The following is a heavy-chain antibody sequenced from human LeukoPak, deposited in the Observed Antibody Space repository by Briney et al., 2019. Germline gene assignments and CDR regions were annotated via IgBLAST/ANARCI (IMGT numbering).Heavy chain of an antibody. D-gene: IGHD6-13*01. CDR2: IYYSGST. Sequence: SETLSLTCTVSGGSISSSSYYWGWIRQPPGKGLAWIGSIYYSGSTYYNPSLKSRVTISVDTSKNQFSLKLSSVTAADTAVYYCARRGIAAAGTRGFYYYYYMDVWGKGTTVTVSS. V-gene: IGHV4-39*07. CDR3: ARRGIAAAGTRGFYYYYYMDV. J-gene: IGHJ6*03. CDR1: GGSISSSSYY.